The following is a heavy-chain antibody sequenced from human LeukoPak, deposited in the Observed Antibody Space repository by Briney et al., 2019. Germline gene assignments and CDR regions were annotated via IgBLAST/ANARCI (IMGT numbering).Heavy chain of an antibody. Sequence: PGGSLRLSCAASGFPFSTYAMSWVRQAPGMGLEWVSAISGSGGAPYYAASVKGRFTISRDNSKNTLYLQMNSLRAEDTAVYYCAKDRYGYTTSSGDYWGQGTLVTVSS. V-gene: IGHV3-23*01. J-gene: IGHJ4*02. CDR1: GFPFSTYA. CDR2: ISGSGGAP. D-gene: IGHD1-1*01. CDR3: AKDRYGYTTSSGDY.